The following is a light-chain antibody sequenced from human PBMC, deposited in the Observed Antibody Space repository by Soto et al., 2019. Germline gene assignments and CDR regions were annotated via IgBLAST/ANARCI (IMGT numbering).Light chain of an antibody. CDR1: QSVSSK. J-gene: IGKJ5*01. CDR2: GAS. V-gene: IGKV3-15*01. Sequence: EIVMTQSPATLSVSQGEGATLSCRASQSVSSKLAWYQQKPGQAPRLLIYGASTRATGIPARFSGSGSGTEFTLTISRLEPEDFATYYCQKYNSAPQTFGQGTRLEVK. CDR3: QKYNSAPQT.